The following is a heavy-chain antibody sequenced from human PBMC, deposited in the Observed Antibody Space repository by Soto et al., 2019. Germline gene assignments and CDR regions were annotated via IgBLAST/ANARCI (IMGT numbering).Heavy chain of an antibody. CDR3: ARLSQLEPVDY. Sequence: GESLKISCKGSGYSFTSYWIGWVRQMPGKGLEWMGIIYPGDSDTRYSPSFQGQVTISADKSISTSYLQWSRLKASDTAMYCCARLSQLEPVDYWGQGTLVTVSS. D-gene: IGHD1-1*01. V-gene: IGHV5-51*01. CDR1: GYSFTSYW. J-gene: IGHJ4*02. CDR2: IYPGDSDT.